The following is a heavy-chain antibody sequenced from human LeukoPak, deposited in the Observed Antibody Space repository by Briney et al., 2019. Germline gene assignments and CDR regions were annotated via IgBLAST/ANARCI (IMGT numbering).Heavy chain of an antibody. D-gene: IGHD2-21*02. Sequence: GGSLRLSCVASGFTFSSYAMSWVRQAPGRGLEWVSGINGTGHETWYSDSVKGRFTISRDNSKNTLYLQMNSLRAEDTAVYYCAREGGAYCGGDCYSSLFYFDYWGQGTLVTVSS. CDR1: GFTFSSYA. CDR3: AREGGAYCGGDCYSSLFYFDY. CDR2: INGTGHET. V-gene: IGHV3-23*01. J-gene: IGHJ4*02.